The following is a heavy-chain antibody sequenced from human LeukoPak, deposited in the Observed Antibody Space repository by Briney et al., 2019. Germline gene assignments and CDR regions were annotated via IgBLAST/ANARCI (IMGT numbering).Heavy chain of an antibody. CDR2: IYSGGST. J-gene: IGHJ4*02. D-gene: IGHD1-1*01. CDR3: AKANWVSNADAVW. Sequence: PGGSLRLSCAASGFTVSSNYMSWVRQAPGKGLEWVSVIYSGGSTYYADSVKGRFTLSRDDSRNTVYLQLNNLRVEDTAKYYCAKANWVSNADAVWWGQGTQVTVSS. CDR1: GFTVSSNY. V-gene: IGHV3-53*01.